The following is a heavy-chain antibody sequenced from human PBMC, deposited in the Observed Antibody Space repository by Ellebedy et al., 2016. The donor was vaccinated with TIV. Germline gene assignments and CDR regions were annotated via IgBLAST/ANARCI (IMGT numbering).Heavy chain of an antibody. J-gene: IGHJ5*02. CDR3: ALNLETGTSWFDP. CDR1: GYTFTNYA. V-gene: IGHV1-3*01. Sequence: ASVKVSCKASGYTFTNYAIHWVRQAPGHRLEWMGWINAANGNTKYSQKFQGRVTITRDTSASTAYMELSRLRSEDTAVYFCALNLETGTSWFDPWGQGTLVTVSS. CDR2: INAANGNT. D-gene: IGHD1-7*01.